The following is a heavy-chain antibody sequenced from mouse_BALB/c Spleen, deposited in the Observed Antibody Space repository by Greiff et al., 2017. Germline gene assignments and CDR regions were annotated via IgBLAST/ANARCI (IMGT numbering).Heavy chain of an antibody. CDR1: GFTFSSFG. CDR3: ARYGYYGGYYFDY. Sequence: EVNVVESGGGLVQPGGSRKLSCAASGFTFSSFGMHWVRQAPEKGLEWVAYISSGSSTIYYADTVKGRFTISRDNPKNTLFLQMTSLRSEDTAMYYCARYGYYGGYYFDYWGQGTTLTVSS. CDR2: ISSGSSTI. D-gene: IGHD2-3*01. J-gene: IGHJ2*01. V-gene: IGHV5-17*02.